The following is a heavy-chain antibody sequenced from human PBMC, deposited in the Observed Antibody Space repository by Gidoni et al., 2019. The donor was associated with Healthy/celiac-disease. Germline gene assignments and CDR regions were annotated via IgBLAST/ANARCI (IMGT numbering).Heavy chain of an antibody. J-gene: IGHJ5*02. CDR1: GGSISSSSYY. CDR2: IYYSGSI. Sequence: QLQLQESGPGLVKPSETLSLTCAVSGGSISSSSYYWGLIRQPPGKGLEWIGSIYYSGSIYNNPSLKSRVTMSVDTSKNQFSLKLTSVTAADTAVYYCARHEIPDKKPYWFDPWGRGTLVTVSS. CDR3: ARHEIPDKKPYWFDP. V-gene: IGHV4-39*01.